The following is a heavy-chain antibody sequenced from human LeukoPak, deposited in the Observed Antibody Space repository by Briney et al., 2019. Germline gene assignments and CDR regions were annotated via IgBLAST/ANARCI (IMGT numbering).Heavy chain of an antibody. CDR3: ARHGYSSGWTNFDY. Sequence: PSETLSLTCTVSGGSISSFYWSWIRQPPGKGLEWIGYIYYSGSTNYNPSLKSRVTISVDTSKNQFSLKLSSVTAADTAVYYCARHGYSSGWTNFDYWGQGTLVTVSS. CDR1: GGSISSFY. V-gene: IGHV4-59*01. J-gene: IGHJ4*02. D-gene: IGHD6-19*01. CDR2: IYYSGST.